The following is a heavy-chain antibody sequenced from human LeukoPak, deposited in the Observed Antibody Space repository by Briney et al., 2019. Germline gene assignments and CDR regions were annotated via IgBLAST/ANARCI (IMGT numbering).Heavy chain of an antibody. CDR1: GASIRNYY. J-gene: IGHJ5*02. CDR2: IYYSGST. Sequence: SETLSLTRTVSGASIRNYYWSWIRQSPGKGLEWIGYIYYSGSTNYNPSLESRVAMSVDTSKSQFSLRLSSVTAADTAIYYCARRYSSSWYVGFFDPWGQGTLVTVSS. D-gene: IGHD6-13*01. V-gene: IGHV4-59*08. CDR3: ARRYSSSWYVGFFDP.